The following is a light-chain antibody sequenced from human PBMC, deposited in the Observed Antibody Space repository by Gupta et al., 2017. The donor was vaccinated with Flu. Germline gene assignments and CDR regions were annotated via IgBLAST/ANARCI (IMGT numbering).Light chain of an antibody. CDR3: SSYTSSSTRV. V-gene: IGLV2-14*01. CDR1: SSDVGGYHY. CDR2: EVS. J-gene: IGLJ3*02. Sequence: QSALTQPASVSGSPGPSIPISCTGTSSDVGGYHYVSWYQQYPGKAPKLMIYEVSNRPSRISNRFSGSKSGNTASLTISGLQAEDEADYYCSSYTSSSTRVFGGGTKLTVL.